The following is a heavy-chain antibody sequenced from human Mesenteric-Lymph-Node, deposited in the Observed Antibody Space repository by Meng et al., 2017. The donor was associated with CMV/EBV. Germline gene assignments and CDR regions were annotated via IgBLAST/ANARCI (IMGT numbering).Heavy chain of an antibody. Sequence: QVQSQEWGAGLLKPSETLSLPCAVYGGSFSGYYWSWIRQPPGKGLEWIGEINHSGSTNYNPSLKSRVTISVDTSKNQFSLKLSSVTAADTAVYYCARHQRWLKSEGGFNYWGQGTLVTVSS. V-gene: IGHV4-34*01. CDR2: INHSGST. CDR3: ARHQRWLKSEGGFNY. CDR1: GGSFSGYY. D-gene: IGHD4-23*01. J-gene: IGHJ4*02.